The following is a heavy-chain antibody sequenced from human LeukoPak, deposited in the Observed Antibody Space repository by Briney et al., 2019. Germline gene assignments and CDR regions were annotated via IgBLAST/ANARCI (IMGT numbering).Heavy chain of an antibody. Sequence: SVKVSCKASGGTFSSYAISRVRQAPGQGLEWMGGIIPIFGTANYAQKFQGRVTITADESTSTAYMELSSLRSEDTAVYYCAGWARTYPNSYAYDYWGQGTLVTASS. CDR1: GGTFSSYA. CDR2: IIPIFGTA. J-gene: IGHJ4*02. CDR3: AGWARTYPNSYAYDY. D-gene: IGHD5-18*01. V-gene: IGHV1-69*13.